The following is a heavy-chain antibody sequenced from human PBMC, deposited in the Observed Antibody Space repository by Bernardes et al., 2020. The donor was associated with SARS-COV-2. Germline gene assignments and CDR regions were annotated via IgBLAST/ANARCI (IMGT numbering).Heavy chain of an antibody. Sequence: ASVKVSCKTSGYSFTDFYLHWVRQAPGQGLEWMGWINPNSGGKKSAQSFLGRVTMTRDTSVNTVYMELSGLRSDDTAIYYCARGNWVEYYDLTGNLDYWGQGNLVTVSS. CDR3: ARGNWVEYYDLTGNLDY. J-gene: IGHJ4*02. V-gene: IGHV1-2*02. CDR1: GYSFTDFY. D-gene: IGHD3-3*01. CDR2: INPNSGGK.